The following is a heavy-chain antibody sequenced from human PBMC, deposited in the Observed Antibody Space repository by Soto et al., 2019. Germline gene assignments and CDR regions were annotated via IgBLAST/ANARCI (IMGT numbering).Heavy chain of an antibody. D-gene: IGHD1-1*01. V-gene: IGHV1-46*03. Sequence: ASVKVSCKASGYTFTSYYMHWVRQAPGQGLEWMGIINPSGGSTSYAQKFRGRVTMTRDTSTSTVYMELSSLRSEDTAVYYCARDRALYNWNDGVDYWGQGTLVTVSS. CDR1: GYTFTSYY. J-gene: IGHJ4*02. CDR2: INPSGGST. CDR3: ARDRALYNWNDGVDY.